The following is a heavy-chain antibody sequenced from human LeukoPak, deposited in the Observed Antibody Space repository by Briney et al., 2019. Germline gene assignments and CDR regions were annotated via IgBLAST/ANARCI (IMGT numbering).Heavy chain of an antibody. CDR1: GYTYTGYY. Sequence: EASVKVSRKASGYTYTGYYMHWVRQVPGQGLEWMGWINPNSGGTNYAQKFQGRVTMTRDTSISTAYMELSRLRSDDTAVYYCARANWNGLYYFDYWGQGTLVTVSS. CDR2: INPNSGGT. D-gene: IGHD1-1*01. V-gene: IGHV1-2*02. J-gene: IGHJ4*02. CDR3: ARANWNGLYYFDY.